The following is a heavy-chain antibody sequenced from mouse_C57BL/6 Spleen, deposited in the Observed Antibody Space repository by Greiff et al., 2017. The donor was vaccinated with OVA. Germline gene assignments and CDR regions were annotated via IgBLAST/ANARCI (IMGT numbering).Heavy chain of an antibody. CDR2: IRNKANGYTT. Sequence: EVQGVESGGGLVQPGGSLSLSCAASGFTFTDYYMSWVRQPPGKALEWLGFIRNKANGYTTEYSASVKGRFTISRDNSQSILYLQMNALRAEDSATYYCARYTGYSRYAMDYWGQGTSVTVSA. CDR1: GFTFTDYY. CDR3: ARYTGYSRYAMDY. D-gene: IGHD2-3*01. V-gene: IGHV7-3*01. J-gene: IGHJ4*01.